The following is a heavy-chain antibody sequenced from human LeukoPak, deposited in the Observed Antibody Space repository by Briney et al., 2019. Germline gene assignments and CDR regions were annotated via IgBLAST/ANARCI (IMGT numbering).Heavy chain of an antibody. CDR1: GFTFSSYS. CDR2: ISTSSTYI. D-gene: IGHD4-11*01. V-gene: IGHV3-21*06. Sequence: PGGSLRLSCAASGFTFSSYSMNWVRQAPGKGLEWVSSISTSSTYIYYADSVKGRFTISRDNAKNSLYLQMNTLGDDDTAVYYCARDEPTDAGYWGQGTLVTVSS. CDR3: ARDEPTDAGY. J-gene: IGHJ4*02.